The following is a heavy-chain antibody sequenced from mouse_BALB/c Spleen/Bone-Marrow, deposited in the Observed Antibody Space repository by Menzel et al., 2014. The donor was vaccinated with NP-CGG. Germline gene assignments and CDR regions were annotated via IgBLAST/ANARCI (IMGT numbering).Heavy chain of an antibody. V-gene: IGHV7-3*02. Sequence: EVKLVESGGGLVQPGGSLRLSCATSGFTFTDYYMSWVRQPPGKALEWLGFIRNKANGYTTDYSASVKGRFTISRDNSQSILYLQMNTLRAEDSATYYCARDMCDDLRWYFDVWGAGTTVTVSS. J-gene: IGHJ1*01. CDR2: IRNKANGYTT. D-gene: IGHD5-1*01. CDR3: ARDMCDDLRWYFDV. CDR1: GFTFTDYY.